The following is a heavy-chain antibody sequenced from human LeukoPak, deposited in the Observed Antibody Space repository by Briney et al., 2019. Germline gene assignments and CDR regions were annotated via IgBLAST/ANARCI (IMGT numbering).Heavy chain of an antibody. J-gene: IGHJ2*01. D-gene: IGHD4-17*01. CDR3: ARPAKGTVSGLWYFDL. CDR2: IYPGDSNT. V-gene: IGHV5-51*01. CDR1: GYSFTSYW. Sequence: GESLKISCKGSGYSFTSYWISWVRQMPGKGLEWMGIIYPGDSNTRYSPSFQGHVTISADKSISTAYLQWSSLKASDSAIYLCARPAKGTVSGLWYFDLWGRGTLVTVSS.